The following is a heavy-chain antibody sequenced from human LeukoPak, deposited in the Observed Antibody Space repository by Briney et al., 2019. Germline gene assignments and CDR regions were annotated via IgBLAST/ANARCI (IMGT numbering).Heavy chain of an antibody. CDR3: ARDGWLLGLFDY. J-gene: IGHJ4*02. CDR1: GYSFILYG. CDR2: ISAYNGNT. D-gene: IGHD3-22*01. V-gene: IGHV1-18*01. Sequence: ASVKVSCKTSGYSFILYGISWVRQAPGQGLEWMGWISAYNGNTNYAQKLQGRVTMTTDTSTSTAYMELRSLRSDDTAVYYCARDGWLLGLFDYWGQGTLVTVSS.